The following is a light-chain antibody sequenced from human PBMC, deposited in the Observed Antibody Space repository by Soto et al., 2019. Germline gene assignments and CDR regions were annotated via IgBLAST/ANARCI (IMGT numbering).Light chain of an antibody. CDR3: AAWDDSLNGYV. CDR1: SSNIGNNA. Sequence: QSVLTQPPSVSEAPRQRVTISCSGSSSNIGNNAVVWYQQLPGEAPKLLIYYDDLLPSGVSDRFSVSKSGTSASLAISGLQSEDEADYFCAAWDDSLNGYVFGTGTKVTVL. V-gene: IGLV1-36*01. CDR2: YDD. J-gene: IGLJ1*01.